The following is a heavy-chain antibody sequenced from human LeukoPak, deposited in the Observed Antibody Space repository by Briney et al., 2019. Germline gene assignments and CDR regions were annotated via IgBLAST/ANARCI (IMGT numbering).Heavy chain of an antibody. Sequence: ASVKVSCKASGYTFTSYYMHWVRQAPGQGLEWMGIINPSGGSTSYAQKFQGRVTMTRDTSTSTVYMELSSLRSEDTAVYYCARGNRYISSGYPRGNWFDPWGQGTLVTVSS. D-gene: IGHD6-19*01. CDR2: INPSGGST. V-gene: IGHV1-46*01. J-gene: IGHJ5*02. CDR1: GYTFTSYY. CDR3: ARGNRYISSGYPRGNWFDP.